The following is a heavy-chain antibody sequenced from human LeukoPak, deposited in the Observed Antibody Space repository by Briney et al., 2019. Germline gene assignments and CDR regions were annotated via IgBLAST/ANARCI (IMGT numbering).Heavy chain of an antibody. CDR1: GFTFSSYG. CDR3: ARAKAYCSGGSCYSDYYYGMDV. CDR2: IWYDGSNK. Sequence: PGRSLRLSCAASGFTFSSYGIHWVRQAPGKGLEWVAVIWYDGSNKYYADSVKGRFTISRDNSKNTLYLQMNSLRAEDTAVYYCARAKAYCSGGSCYSDYYYGMDVWGKGTTVTVSS. J-gene: IGHJ6*04. D-gene: IGHD2-15*01. V-gene: IGHV3-33*01.